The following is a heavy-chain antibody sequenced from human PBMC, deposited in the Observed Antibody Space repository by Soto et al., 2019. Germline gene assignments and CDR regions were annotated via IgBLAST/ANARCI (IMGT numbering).Heavy chain of an antibody. J-gene: IGHJ4*02. CDR2: ISGSGGST. CDR3: AKGYDYVWGSYRSLYYFDY. Sequence: GGSLRLSCAASGFTFSSYAMSWVRQAPGKGLEWVSAISGSGGSTYYADSVKGRFTISRDNSKNTLYLQMNSLRAEDTAVYYRAKGYDYVWGSYRSLYYFDYWGQGTLVTVSS. D-gene: IGHD3-16*02. CDR1: GFTFSSYA. V-gene: IGHV3-23*01.